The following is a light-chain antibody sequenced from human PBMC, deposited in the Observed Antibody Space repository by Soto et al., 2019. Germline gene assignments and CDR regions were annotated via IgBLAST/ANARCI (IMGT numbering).Light chain of an antibody. J-gene: IGKJ5*01. Sequence: DIQMTQSPSTLSASVGDRVTITCRASQSISSWLAGYQQKPGKAPKLLIYKASSLGSGVPSRFSGSGSGTAVTRTVSSLQPAGFAAYYWHQYDSFPITCGRGTRLVMK. CDR2: KAS. CDR1: QSISSW. CDR3: HQYDSFPIT. V-gene: IGKV1-5*03.